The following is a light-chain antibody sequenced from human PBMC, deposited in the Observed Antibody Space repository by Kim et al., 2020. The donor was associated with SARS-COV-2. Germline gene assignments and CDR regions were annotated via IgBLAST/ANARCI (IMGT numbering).Light chain of an antibody. V-gene: IGKV1-6*01. Sequence: SSVGERVTFTCRASQGIRDDVGWYQQKSGKAPKLLISAASNLQSGVPSRFSGSGSGTDFTLTINSLQPEDSATYYCLQDYSYPITFGQGTRLEIK. CDR3: LQDYSYPIT. CDR2: AAS. CDR1: QGIRDD. J-gene: IGKJ5*01.